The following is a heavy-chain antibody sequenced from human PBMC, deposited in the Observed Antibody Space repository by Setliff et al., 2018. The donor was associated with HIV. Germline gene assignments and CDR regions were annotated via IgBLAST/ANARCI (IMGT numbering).Heavy chain of an antibody. CDR2: INRDGSEK. CDR1: GISISSGGYY. Sequence: PSETLSLTCTVSGISISSGGYYWSWVRQAPGKGLEWVANINRDGSEKYYVDSVKGRFTISRDNAKNSLSLQMSSLGVEDTAVYYCARSYYWGQGARVTVSS. J-gene: IGHJ4*02. D-gene: IGHD5-18*01. CDR3: ARSYY. V-gene: IGHV3-7*01.